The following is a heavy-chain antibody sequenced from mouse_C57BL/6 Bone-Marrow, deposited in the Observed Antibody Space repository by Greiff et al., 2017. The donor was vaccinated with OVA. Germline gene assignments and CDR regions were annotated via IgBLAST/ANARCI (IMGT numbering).Heavy chain of an antibody. D-gene: IGHD1-1*01. CDR3: ARSTTVVPCYFDY. J-gene: IGHJ2*01. V-gene: IGHV1-82*01. Sequence: QVQLQQSGPELVKPGASVKISCKASGYAFSSSWMNWVKQRPGKGLEWIGRIYPGDGDTNYNGKFKGKATLTADKSSSTAYMQLSSLTSEDSAVYFCARSTTVVPCYFDYWGQGTTLTVSS. CDR2: IYPGDGDT. CDR1: GYAFSSSW.